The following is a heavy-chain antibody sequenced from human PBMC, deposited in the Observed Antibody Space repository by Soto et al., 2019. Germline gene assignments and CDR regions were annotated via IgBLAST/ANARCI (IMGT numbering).Heavy chain of an antibody. CDR3: AKEGGLVGTVMSLAFDH. CDR2: VSKDGRTE. J-gene: IGHJ4*02. V-gene: IGHV3-30*18. D-gene: IGHD1-26*01. Sequence: QVRLVESGGGVVHPGTSLRLSCVASGFIFSDYGMHWVRQAPGKGLEWVAVVSKDGRTEYYADSVKGRFTISRDNSRNTRYVEMDSLRDEDTAVYFCAKEGGLVGTVMSLAFDHWGQGTLVTVSS. CDR1: GFIFSDYG.